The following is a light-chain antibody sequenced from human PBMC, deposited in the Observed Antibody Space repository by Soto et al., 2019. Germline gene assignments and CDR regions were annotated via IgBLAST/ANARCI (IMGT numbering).Light chain of an antibody. CDR3: QQYGSSSYT. Sequence: EIVLTQSPGTLSLSPGERATLSCRASQSVSSSYLAWYQQKPGQAPRLLIYGASSRATGIPDRLSGSGSGTDCALTISRLEPEDFAVYYCQQYGSSSYTFGQGTKLEIK. CDR1: QSVSSSY. CDR2: GAS. V-gene: IGKV3-20*01. J-gene: IGKJ2*01.